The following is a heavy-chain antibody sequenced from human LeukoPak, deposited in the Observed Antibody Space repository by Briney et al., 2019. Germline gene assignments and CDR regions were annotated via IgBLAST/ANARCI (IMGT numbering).Heavy chain of an antibody. V-gene: IGHV3-23*01. J-gene: IGHJ4*02. Sequence: PGGSLRLSCTASGFTLSSYAMSWVRQAPGKGLEWVSLISGNAGSTYYADSVKGRFTISRDITKNTLYLQMNSLRAEDTATYYCAKGTAYSSGSSFDYWGQGTLVTVSS. D-gene: IGHD6-19*01. CDR2: ISGNAGST. CDR1: GFTLSSYA. CDR3: AKGTAYSSGSSFDY.